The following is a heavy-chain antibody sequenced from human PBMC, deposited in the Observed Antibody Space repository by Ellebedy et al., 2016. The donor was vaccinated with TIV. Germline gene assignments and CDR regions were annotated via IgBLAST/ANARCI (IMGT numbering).Heavy chain of an antibody. J-gene: IGHJ4*02. CDR2: IYYSGNT. Sequence: MPSETLSLTCTVSNASISSGLFYWTWIRQHPGKGLEWIGSIYYSGNTHYNPSLKSRVTISVDTSQNQISLKVSSVTAADTAVYYCARDFGTYYYGSGSLRSGYFDYWGPGTLVTVSS. CDR1: NASISSGLFY. CDR3: ARDFGTYYYGSGSLRSGYFDY. V-gene: IGHV4-31*03. D-gene: IGHD3-10*01.